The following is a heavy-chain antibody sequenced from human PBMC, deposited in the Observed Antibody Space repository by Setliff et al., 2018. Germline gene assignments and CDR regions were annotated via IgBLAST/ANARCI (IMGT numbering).Heavy chain of an antibody. J-gene: IGHJ5*02. CDR2: INHSGTT. D-gene: IGHD6-6*01. CDR3: ARGRNVAARLLDT. Sequence: NPSETLSLTCSAYGGTFSDYYWTWIRQSPGKGLEWIGEINHSGTTNYNPSLKSRVTISVDTSKDQFSLTMSSVSAADAAVYYCARGRNVAARLLDTWGQGSRVTVSS. V-gene: IGHV4-34*01. CDR1: GGTFSDYY.